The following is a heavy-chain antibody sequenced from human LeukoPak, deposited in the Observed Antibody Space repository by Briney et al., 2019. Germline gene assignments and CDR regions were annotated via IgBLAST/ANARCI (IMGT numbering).Heavy chain of an antibody. D-gene: IGHD4-23*01. Sequence: GGSLRLSCAASGFTFSSFSMNWVRQAPGKGLEWGSSISSSTTYIYYADSVKGRFTISRDNAKDSLYLQMNSLRAEDTAVYYCARGEPGFGGLPTVLDNWGQGTLVTVSS. CDR3: ARGEPGFGGLPTVLDN. CDR2: ISSSTTYI. J-gene: IGHJ4*02. V-gene: IGHV3-21*01. CDR1: GFTFSSFS.